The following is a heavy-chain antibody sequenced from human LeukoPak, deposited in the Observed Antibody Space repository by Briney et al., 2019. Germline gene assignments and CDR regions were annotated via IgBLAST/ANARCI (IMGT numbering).Heavy chain of an antibody. D-gene: IGHD3-3*01. J-gene: IGHJ4*02. CDR3: ARAKFLEWLFLGYYFDY. CDR1: GYTFTGYY. CDR2: INPNSGGT. V-gene: IGHV1-2*02. Sequence: ASVKVSCKASGYTFTGYYMHWVRQAPGQGLEWMGWINPNSGGTNYAQKFQGRVTMTRDTSISTAYMELSRLRSDDTAVYYCARAKFLEWLFLGYYFDYWGQGTLVTVSS.